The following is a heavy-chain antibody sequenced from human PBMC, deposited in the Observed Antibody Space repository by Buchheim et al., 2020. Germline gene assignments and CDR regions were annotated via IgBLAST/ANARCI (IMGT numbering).Heavy chain of an antibody. D-gene: IGHD3-22*01. CDR3: AKVSTYYYDSSGYEHNDAFDI. Sequence: QVQLVESGGGVVQPGRSLRLSCAASGFTFSSYGMHWVRQAPGKGLEWVAVISYDGSNKYSADSVKGRFTISRDNFKNTLYLQMNSLRAEDTAVYYCAKVSTYYYDSSGYEHNDAFDIWGQGT. CDR1: GFTFSSYG. CDR2: ISYDGSNK. J-gene: IGHJ3*02. V-gene: IGHV3-30*18.